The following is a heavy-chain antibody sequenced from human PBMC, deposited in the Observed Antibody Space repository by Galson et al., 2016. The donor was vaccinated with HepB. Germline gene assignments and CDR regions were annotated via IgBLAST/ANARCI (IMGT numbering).Heavy chain of an antibody. Sequence: TLSLTCTVSGGSISSVGSYWTWIRQAPGKGLEWIGYIYYSGNTYSKPSLRSRVSSSIDTSNNQFSLRLNSVTAADTAVYYCAREVTAKGVIDVWGQGTLVTVSS. J-gene: IGHJ4*02. D-gene: IGHD2-21*02. CDR1: GGSISSVGSY. V-gene: IGHV4-31*03. CDR2: IYYSGNT. CDR3: AREVTAKGVIDV.